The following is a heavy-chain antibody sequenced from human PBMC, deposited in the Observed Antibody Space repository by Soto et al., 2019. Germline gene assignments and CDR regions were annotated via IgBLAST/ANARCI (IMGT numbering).Heavy chain of an antibody. CDR2: IYYSGST. CDR3: ARRSSLTGDAFDI. CDR1: GGSISSYY. D-gene: IGHD3-9*01. Sequence: SETLSLTCTVSGGSISSYYWSWIRQPPGKGLEWIGYIYYSGSTNYNPSLKSRVTISVDTSKNQFSLKLSSVTAADTAVYYCARRSSLTGDAFDIWGQGTMGTVSS. V-gene: IGHV4-59*01. J-gene: IGHJ3*02.